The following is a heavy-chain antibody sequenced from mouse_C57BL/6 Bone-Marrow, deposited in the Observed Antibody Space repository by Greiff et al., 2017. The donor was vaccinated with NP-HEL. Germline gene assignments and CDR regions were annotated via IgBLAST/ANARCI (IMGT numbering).Heavy chain of an antibody. D-gene: IGHD2-2*01. V-gene: IGHV1-81*01. Sequence: QVQLKESGAELARPGASVKLSCKASGYTFTSYGISWVKQRTGQGLEWNGELYPRSGNTYYNEKFKGKAPLTADKSSSTAYMELRSLTSEDSAVYFCARARAKTYYGYDEGYAMDYWGQGTSVTVSS. CDR3: ARARAKTYYGYDEGYAMDY. CDR1: GYTFTSYG. J-gene: IGHJ4*01. CDR2: LYPRSGNT.